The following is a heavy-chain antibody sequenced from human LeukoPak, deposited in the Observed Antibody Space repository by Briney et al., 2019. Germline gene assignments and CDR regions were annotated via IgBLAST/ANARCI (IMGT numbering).Heavy chain of an antibody. J-gene: IGHJ4*02. Sequence: GSLRLSCAASGFIFRNYAMTWVRQPPGKGLEWIGEINHSGSTNYNPSLKSRVTISVDSSKNQFPLKLTSVTAADTAVYYCARQNFVVVTAIRIFDYWGQGTLVTVSS. CDR2: INHSGST. CDR3: ARQNFVVVTAIRIFDY. CDR1: GFIFRNYA. V-gene: IGHV4-34*01. D-gene: IGHD2-21*02.